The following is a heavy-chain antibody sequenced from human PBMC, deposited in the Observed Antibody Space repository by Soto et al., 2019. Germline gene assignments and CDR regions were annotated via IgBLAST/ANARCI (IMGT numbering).Heavy chain of an antibody. CDR2: ISNYGNTI. Sequence: LRLSCAASGFGFSGYEMNWVRQAPGRGLEWISYISNYGNTINYAGSVRGRFTISRDNAKSSLFLQMNSLRAEDTAVYYCARVPLTGYYYFDSWGQGTLVTVSS. CDR1: GFGFSGYE. CDR3: ARVPLTGYYYFDS. J-gene: IGHJ4*02. V-gene: IGHV3-48*03. D-gene: IGHD3-9*01.